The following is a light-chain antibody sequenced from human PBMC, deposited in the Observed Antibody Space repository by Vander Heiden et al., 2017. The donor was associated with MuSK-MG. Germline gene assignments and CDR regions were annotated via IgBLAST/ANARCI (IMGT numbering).Light chain of an antibody. Sequence: YVLTQPPSVSVAPGQTARITCGGSNIGTKYVHWYRQRPGQAPLLVVYEDNERPSGIADRFSGSNSGNTAILTISRVEGGDEADYYCQVWDSAADHVVFGGGTKLTVL. CDR3: QVWDSAADHVV. J-gene: IGLJ2*01. CDR2: EDN. CDR1: NIGTKY. V-gene: IGLV3-21*02.